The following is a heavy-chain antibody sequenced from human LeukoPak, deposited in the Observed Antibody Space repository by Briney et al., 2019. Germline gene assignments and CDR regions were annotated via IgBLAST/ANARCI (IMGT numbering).Heavy chain of an antibody. CDR3: ARDHSVYGGSYSDAFDI. CDR1: GFTFSSYW. Sequence: PGGSLRLSCAASGFTFSSYWMHWVRQAPGKGLVWVSRINSDGSSTSYADSVKGRFTISRDNAKNTLYLQMNSLRAEDTAVYYCARDHSVYGGSYSDAFDIWGQGTMVTVSS. J-gene: IGHJ3*02. D-gene: IGHD1-26*01. V-gene: IGHV3-74*01. CDR2: INSDGSST.